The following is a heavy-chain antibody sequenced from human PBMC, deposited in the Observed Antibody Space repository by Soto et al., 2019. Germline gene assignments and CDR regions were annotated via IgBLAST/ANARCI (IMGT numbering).Heavy chain of an antibody. Sequence: SETLSLTCAVYGGSFSGYYWSWIRQPPGKGLEWIGEINHSGSTNYNPSLKSRVTISVDTSKNQFSLKLSSVTAADTAVYYCARGRIQLWLRLSDAFDIWGQGTMVTVSS. D-gene: IGHD5-18*01. CDR2: INHSGST. CDR3: ARGRIQLWLRLSDAFDI. CDR1: GGSFSGYY. J-gene: IGHJ3*02. V-gene: IGHV4-34*01.